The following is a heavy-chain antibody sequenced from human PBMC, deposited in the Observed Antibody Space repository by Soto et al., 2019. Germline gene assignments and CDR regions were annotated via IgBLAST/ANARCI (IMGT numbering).Heavy chain of an antibody. Sequence: AGVKVSCKPSGCTFPTYTIHWVGQAPGQRGEGMGCINTDKGHTRYSQDFQGRITISRNTSASTAYMQLSSLLSEDTAVYFFARPPTGPARYSAFWSGYSPLFGYLASWAQGARATV. D-gene: IGHD3-3*01. V-gene: IGHV1-3*04. J-gene: IGHJ4*02. CDR3: ARPPTGPARYSAFWSGYSPLFGYLAS. CDR1: GCTFPTYT. CDR2: INTDKGHT.